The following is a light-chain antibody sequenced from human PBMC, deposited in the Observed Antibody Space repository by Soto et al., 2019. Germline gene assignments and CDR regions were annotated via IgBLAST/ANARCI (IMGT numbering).Light chain of an antibody. CDR1: QSVSSS. CDR3: QQYNNWPGT. J-gene: IGKJ1*01. Sequence: EIVMTQSPGTLSVSPGEGATLPCRASQSVSSSLAWYQQKPGQAPRLLLYGASTRATGIPARFSGSGSETEFTLSISSLQSEDFAVYYCQQYNNWPGTFGQGTKVDIK. V-gene: IGKV3-15*01. CDR2: GAS.